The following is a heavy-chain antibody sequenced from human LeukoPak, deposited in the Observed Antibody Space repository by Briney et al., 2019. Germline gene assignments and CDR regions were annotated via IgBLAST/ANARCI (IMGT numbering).Heavy chain of an antibody. Sequence: PGGPLRLSCAASGFTFSGYAMSWVRQAPGKGPEWVSAITTSGDNAYYVDSVKGRFAMSRDNSKNTLYLQMNSQGADDTAVYYCARDHDNFFDYWGQGTLVSVST. D-gene: IGHD3-9*01. CDR2: ITTSGDNA. V-gene: IGHV3-23*01. CDR1: GFTFSGYA. J-gene: IGHJ4*02. CDR3: ARDHDNFFDY.